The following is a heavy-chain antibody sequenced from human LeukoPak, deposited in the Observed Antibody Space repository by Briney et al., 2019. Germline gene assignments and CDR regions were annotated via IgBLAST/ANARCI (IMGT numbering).Heavy chain of an antibody. CDR3: AKDIFGSSQAVGAFDI. Sequence: GGSLRLSCAASGFTFDDYAMHWVRRAPGKGLEWVSGISWNSGSIGYADSVKGRFTISRDNAKNSLYLQMNSLRAEDTALYYCAKDIFGSSQAVGAFDIWGQGTMVTVSS. V-gene: IGHV3-9*01. CDR2: ISWNSGSI. CDR1: GFTFDDYA. D-gene: IGHD6-6*01. J-gene: IGHJ3*02.